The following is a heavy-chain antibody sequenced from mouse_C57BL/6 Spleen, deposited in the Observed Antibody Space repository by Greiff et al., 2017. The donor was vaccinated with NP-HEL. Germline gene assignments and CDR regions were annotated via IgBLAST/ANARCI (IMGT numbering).Heavy chain of an antibody. CDR2: IYPGDGDT. CDR3: ARSRGNWYFDV. Sequence: VKLVESGPELVKPGASVKISCKASGYAFSSSWMNWVKQRPGKGLEWIGRIYPGDGDTNYNGKFKGKATLTADKSSSTAYMQLSSLTSEDSAVYFCARSRGNWYFDVWGTGTTVTVSS. J-gene: IGHJ1*03. CDR1: GYAFSSSW. V-gene: IGHV1-82*01.